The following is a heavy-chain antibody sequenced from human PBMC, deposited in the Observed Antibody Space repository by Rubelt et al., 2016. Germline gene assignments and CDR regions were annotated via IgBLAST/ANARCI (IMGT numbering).Heavy chain of an antibody. CDR1: GYNSTTYY. Sequence: QVQLVQSGAEVKKPGASVKVSCKASGYNSTTYYIHWVRQAPGHGLEWMGIIYPRGGTTSYAQEFQGRRTMTRDTSTNTVYMELSSLRSDDAAVYYCARGGATAVAGYMLAWGQGTPVSVSS. V-gene: IGHV1-46*01. CDR3: ARGGATAVAGYMLA. D-gene: IGHD6-13*01. J-gene: IGHJ5*02. CDR2: IYPRGGTT.